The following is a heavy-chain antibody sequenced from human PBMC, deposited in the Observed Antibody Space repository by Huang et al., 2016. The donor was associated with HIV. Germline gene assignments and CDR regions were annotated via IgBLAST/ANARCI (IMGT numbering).Heavy chain of an antibody. D-gene: IGHD1-1*01. Sequence: QVELVQSGGEVKRPGASVRVSCKASGYVFTKYGVNWVRQAPGRGLEWMGWISAYNGKTNYAEKCQGRVTLTRDTSTTTAYMELRDVTSADTAVYYCARDHWYPLQNWFDLWGQGTLVTVSS. J-gene: IGHJ5*02. CDR3: ARDHWYPLQNWFDL. CDR1: GYVFTKYG. CDR2: ISAYNGKT. V-gene: IGHV1-18*01.